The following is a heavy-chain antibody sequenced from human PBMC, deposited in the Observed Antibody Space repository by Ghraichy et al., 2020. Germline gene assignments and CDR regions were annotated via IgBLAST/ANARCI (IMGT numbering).Heavy chain of an antibody. J-gene: IGHJ4*02. CDR2: INWNGGNT. V-gene: IGHV3-43D*04. CDR1: GFMFDDYA. D-gene: IGHD2/OR15-2a*01. CDR3: AKDLSENDALRRGGFDH. Sequence: GGSLRLSCAASGFMFDDYAMHWVRQAPGKGLEWVWRINWNGGNTYYADSVKGRFTISRDNSKNSLFLQMNSLRAEDTAVYYCAKDLSENDALRRGGFDHWGQGTLVTVSS.